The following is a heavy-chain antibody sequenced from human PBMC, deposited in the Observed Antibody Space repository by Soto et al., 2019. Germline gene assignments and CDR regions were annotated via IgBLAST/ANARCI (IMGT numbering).Heavy chain of an antibody. V-gene: IGHV3-53*04. J-gene: IGHJ4*02. CDR1: GFTLSSNY. CDR2: IYSGGST. D-gene: IGHD2-15*01. Sequence: EVQLVESGGGLVQPGGSLRLSCAASGFTLSSNYMSWVRQAPGKGLEWVSIIYSGGSTHYADSVKGRFTISRHNPNNTLYLQMNTLSTEDTAVYYCARQVGLYYFDHWGQGTLVTVSS. CDR3: ARQVGLYYFDH.